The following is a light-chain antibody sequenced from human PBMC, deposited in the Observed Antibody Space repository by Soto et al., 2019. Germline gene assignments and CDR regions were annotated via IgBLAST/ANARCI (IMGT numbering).Light chain of an antibody. Sequence: DIQLTQSPAFLSASFSYTFTITLRDSKGINNSLAWYQKKPGXAHKLMIYAASTLQSGVPSRFSGSGSGRDFTLNISSLEPEDSAVYSCLHRSNWPTFGQGTKVDXK. J-gene: IGKJ1*01. CDR2: AAS. CDR3: LHRSNWPT. CDR1: KGINNS. V-gene: IGKV1-9*01.